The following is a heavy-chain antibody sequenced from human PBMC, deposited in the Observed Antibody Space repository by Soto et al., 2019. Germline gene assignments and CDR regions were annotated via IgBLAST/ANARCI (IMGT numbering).Heavy chain of an antibody. CDR2: ISSSSSYI. Sequence: PGGSLRLSCAAAGVTFNSYIMNWVRQAPGKGLEWVSSISSSSSYIYYADSVKGRFTISRDNAKNSLYLQMNSLRAEDTAVYYCARADRTSHCYDYWGQGTLVTVSS. J-gene: IGHJ4*02. CDR1: GVTFNSYI. V-gene: IGHV3-21*01. D-gene: IGHD2-2*01. CDR3: ARADRTSHCYDY.